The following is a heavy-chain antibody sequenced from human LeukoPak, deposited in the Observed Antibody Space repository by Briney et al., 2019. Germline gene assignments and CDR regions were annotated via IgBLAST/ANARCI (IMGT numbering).Heavy chain of an antibody. CDR3: ARARYYYDSSGYYGYYMDV. CDR2: IYYSGST. J-gene: IGHJ6*03. Sequence: SETLSLTCTVSGGSISSSSYYWGWIRQPPGKGLEWIGSIYYSGSTYYNPSLKSRVTISVDTSKNQFSLKLSSVTAADTAVYYCARARYYYDSSGYYGYYMDVWGKGTTVTVSS. V-gene: IGHV4-39*07. D-gene: IGHD3-22*01. CDR1: GGSISSSSYY.